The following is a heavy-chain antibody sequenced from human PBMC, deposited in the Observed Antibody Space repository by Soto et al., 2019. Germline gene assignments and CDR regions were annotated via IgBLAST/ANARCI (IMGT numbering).Heavy chain of an antibody. CDR2: IYHAGSP. J-gene: IGHJ3*01. CDR1: GGSISSSSW. D-gene: IGHD2-21*02. CDR3: ARGLSFRGDFDV. Sequence: HLQESGPGLVKPSGTLSLTCDVSGGSISSSSWWTWVRQSPGKGLEWIGKIYHAGSPNYNPSFQSRVTILADKSKNHFSLRLTSVTAADTAIYYCARGLSFRGDFDVWGQGTTVTVSS. V-gene: IGHV4-4*02.